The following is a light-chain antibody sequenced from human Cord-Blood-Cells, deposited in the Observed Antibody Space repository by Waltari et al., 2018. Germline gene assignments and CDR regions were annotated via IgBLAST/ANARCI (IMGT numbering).Light chain of an antibody. Sequence: DIQMTQSPSTPSASVGDRVTITCRASQSISSWLAWYQQKPGKAPKLLIYDASSLESGVPARFSGSGSGTEFTLTISSLQPDDFATYYCQQYNSYSPTFGGGTKVEIK. CDR3: QQYNSYSPT. CDR2: DAS. V-gene: IGKV1-5*01. J-gene: IGKJ4*01. CDR1: QSISSW.